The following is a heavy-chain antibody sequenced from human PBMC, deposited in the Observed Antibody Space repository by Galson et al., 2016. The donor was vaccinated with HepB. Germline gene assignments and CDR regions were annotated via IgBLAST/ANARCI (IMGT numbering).Heavy chain of an antibody. CDR3: ARELDLTAVACFDY. Sequence: SLRLSCAASGFTFSTYSMNWLRQAPGKGLEWVAVIWYDGSNKYYADSVKGRFTISRDNSKSTLYLQMNSLRAEDTAVYYCARELDLTAVACFDYWGQGTLVTVSS. CDR1: GFTFSTYS. D-gene: IGHD4-23*01. J-gene: IGHJ4*02. V-gene: IGHV3-33*08. CDR2: IWYDGSNK.